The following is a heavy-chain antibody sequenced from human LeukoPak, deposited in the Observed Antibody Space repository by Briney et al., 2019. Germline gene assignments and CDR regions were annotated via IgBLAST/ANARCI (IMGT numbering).Heavy chain of an antibody. D-gene: IGHD3-22*01. CDR3: ARNHKYYYDSSGNIDAFDI. CDR2: ISSSSSTI. J-gene: IGHJ3*02. Sequence: GGSLRLSCAASGFTFSSYSMNWVRQAPGKGLEWVSYISSSSSTIYYADSVKGRFTISRDNAKNSLYLQMNSLRAEDTAVYYCARNHKYYYDSSGNIDAFDIWGQGTMVTVSS. V-gene: IGHV3-48*01. CDR1: GFTFSSYS.